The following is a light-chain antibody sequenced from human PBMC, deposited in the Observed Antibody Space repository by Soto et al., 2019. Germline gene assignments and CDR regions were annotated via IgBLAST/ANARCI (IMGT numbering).Light chain of an antibody. CDR2: DVS. CDR3: CSYAGSYTFEV. CDR1: SSDVGGYNY. J-gene: IGLJ2*01. Sequence: QSVLTQPRSVSGSPGQSVTISCTGTSSDVGGYNYVSWYQQHPGKAPKLMIYDVSMRPSGVPDRFSGSKSGNTASLTISGLQAEDGADYYCCSYAGSYTFEVFGGGTKLTVL. V-gene: IGLV2-11*01.